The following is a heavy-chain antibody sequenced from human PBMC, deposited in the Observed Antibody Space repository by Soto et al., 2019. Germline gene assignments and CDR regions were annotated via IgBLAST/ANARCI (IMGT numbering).Heavy chain of an antibody. J-gene: IGHJ4*02. Sequence: GGSLRLSCAASGFTFSSYWMHWVRQAPGKGLVWVSRINSDGSSTSYADSVKGRFTISRDNAKNTLYLQMNSLRAEDTAVYYCASSSEYDILTGWGGQGTLVTVSS. D-gene: IGHD3-9*01. CDR1: GFTFSSYW. CDR3: ASSSEYDILTGW. CDR2: INSDGSST. V-gene: IGHV3-74*01.